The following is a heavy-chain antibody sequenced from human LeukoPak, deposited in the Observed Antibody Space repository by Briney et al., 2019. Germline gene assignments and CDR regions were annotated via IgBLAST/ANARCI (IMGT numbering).Heavy chain of an antibody. V-gene: IGHV4-59*08. Sequence: GSLRLSCAASGFTFSSYAMSWIRQPPGKGLEWIGYIYYSGSTNYNPSLKSRVTISVDTSKNQFSLKLSSVTAADTAVYYCARTAYCGGDCFRGDAFDIWGQGTMVTVSS. CDR2: IYYSGST. CDR3: ARTAYCGGDCFRGDAFDI. J-gene: IGHJ3*02. CDR1: GFTFSSYA. D-gene: IGHD2-21*01.